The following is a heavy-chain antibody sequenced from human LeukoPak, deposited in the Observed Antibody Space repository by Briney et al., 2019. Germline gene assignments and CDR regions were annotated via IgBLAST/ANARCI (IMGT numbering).Heavy chain of an antibody. J-gene: IGHJ4*02. CDR3: ARERGTYYDFWSGLY. D-gene: IGHD3-3*01. V-gene: IGHV3-7*01. CDR1: GFTFSRYW. Sequence: PGGSLRLSCAVSGFTFSRYWMSWVRQAPGKGLEWVANIEQDGSEKYYVDSVKGRFTISRDNAKNSLYLQMNSLRVEDTAVYYCARERGTYYDFWSGLYWGQGTLVTVSS. CDR2: IEQDGSEK.